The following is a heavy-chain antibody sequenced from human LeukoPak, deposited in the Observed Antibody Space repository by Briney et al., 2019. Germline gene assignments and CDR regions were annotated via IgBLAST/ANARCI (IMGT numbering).Heavy chain of an antibody. D-gene: IGHD2-2*01. CDR3: ARASSTSCYRY. Sequence: GGSLRLSCAASGFTFSAYGMHWVRQAPGKGLEWVASIRNDGNDKHYAESVKGRYTISRDNSENTLSLYMDSLRSDDTAVYYCARASSTSCYRYWGQGTLVTVSS. V-gene: IGHV3-30*02. J-gene: IGHJ4*02. CDR1: GFTFSAYG. CDR2: IRNDGNDK.